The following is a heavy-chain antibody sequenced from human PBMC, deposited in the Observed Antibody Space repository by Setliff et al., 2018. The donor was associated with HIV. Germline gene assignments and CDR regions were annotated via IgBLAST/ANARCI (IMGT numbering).Heavy chain of an antibody. V-gene: IGHV3-7*01. D-gene: IGHD3-9*01. CDR1: GLTFSSYW. J-gene: IGHJ6*02. CDR2: IKEDGSEK. CDR3: AREPHELRYFDWLLYPAYYYYGMDV. Sequence: GGSLRLSCAASGLTFSSYWMSWVRQAPGKGLEWMANIKEDGSEKYYVGSVKGRFTISRDNAKNSLYLQMNSLRAEDTAVYYCAREPHELRYFDWLLYPAYYYYGMDVWGQGTTVTVS.